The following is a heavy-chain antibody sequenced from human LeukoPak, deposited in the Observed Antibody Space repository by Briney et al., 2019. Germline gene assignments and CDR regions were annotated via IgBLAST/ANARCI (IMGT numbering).Heavy chain of an antibody. Sequence: PSETLSLTCTVSGGSISSSSYYWGWIRQPPGKGLEWIGSIYYSGSTYYNPSLKSRVTISVDTSKNQFSLKLSSVTAADTAVYYCVRHRWIQQLVPNWFDPWGQGTLVTVSS. CDR2: IYYSGST. CDR1: GGSISSSSYY. J-gene: IGHJ5*02. CDR3: VRHRWIQQLVPNWFDP. D-gene: IGHD6-13*01. V-gene: IGHV4-39*01.